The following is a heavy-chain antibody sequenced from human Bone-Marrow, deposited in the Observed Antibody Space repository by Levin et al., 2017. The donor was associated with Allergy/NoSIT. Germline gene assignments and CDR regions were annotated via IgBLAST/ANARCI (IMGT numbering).Heavy chain of an antibody. Sequence: GGSLRLSCAASGFTFSSYAMSWVRQAPGKGLEWVSAISGSGGSTYYADSVKGRFTISRDNSKNTLYLQMNSLRAEDTAVYYCAKSLISAVVAATPVYYYYGMDVWGQGTTVTVSS. V-gene: IGHV3-23*01. CDR1: GFTFSSYA. CDR2: ISGSGGST. CDR3: AKSLISAVVAATPVYYYYGMDV. D-gene: IGHD2-15*01. J-gene: IGHJ6*02.